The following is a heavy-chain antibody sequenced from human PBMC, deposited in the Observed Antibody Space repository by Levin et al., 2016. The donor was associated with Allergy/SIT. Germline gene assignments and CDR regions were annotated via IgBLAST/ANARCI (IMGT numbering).Heavy chain of an antibody. V-gene: IGHV4-59*01. CDR3: AGNHYGSGSYLPYYFYGMDV. CDR2: IYYRGST. J-gene: IGHJ6*02. D-gene: IGHD3-10*01. Sequence: WIRQPPGKGLEWIGYIYYRGSTNYNPSLKSRVTISVDTSKNQFSLKLSSVTTADTAVYYCAGNHYGSGSYLPYYFYGMDVCGQGTTVTVSS.